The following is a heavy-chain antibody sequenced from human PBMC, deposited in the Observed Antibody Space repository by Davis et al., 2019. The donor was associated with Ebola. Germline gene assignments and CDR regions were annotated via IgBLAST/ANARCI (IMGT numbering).Heavy chain of an antibody. CDR3: ARDQSGYYGSGSYIDY. CDR2: IWYDGSNK. D-gene: IGHD3-10*01. V-gene: IGHV3-33*08. J-gene: IGHJ4*02. Sequence: GESLKISCAASGFTFSSYGMHWVRQAPGKGLEWVAVIWYDGSNKYYADSVKGRFTISRDNSKNTLYLQMNSLRAEDTAVYYCARDQSGYYGSGSYIDYWGQGTLVTVSS. CDR1: GFTFSSYG.